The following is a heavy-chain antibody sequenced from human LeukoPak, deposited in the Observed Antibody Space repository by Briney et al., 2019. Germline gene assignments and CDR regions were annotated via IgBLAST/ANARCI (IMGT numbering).Heavy chain of an antibody. Sequence: SETLSLTCAVYGVSFSGYYWSWIRQPPGKGREWVGEINHSGSTNYNPSLKSRVTISVDTSKNQFSRKLSSVTAADTAVYYCARGNRGLLWFGELSNNWFDPWGQGTLVTVSS. J-gene: IGHJ5*02. V-gene: IGHV4-34*01. D-gene: IGHD3-10*01. CDR1: GVSFSGYY. CDR3: ARGNRGLLWFGELSNNWFDP. CDR2: INHSGST.